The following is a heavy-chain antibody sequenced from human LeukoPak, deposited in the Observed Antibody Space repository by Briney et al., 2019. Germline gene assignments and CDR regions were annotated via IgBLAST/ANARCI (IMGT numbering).Heavy chain of an antibody. J-gene: IGHJ5*02. Sequence: ASVTVSCKASGGTFSSYAISWVRQAPGQGLEWMGGIIPIFGTANYAQKFQGRVTITADESTSTAYMELSSLRSEDTAVYYCAREGGHYYDSSGYYSAWGQGTLVTVSS. D-gene: IGHD3-22*01. CDR2: IIPIFGTA. V-gene: IGHV1-69*13. CDR3: AREGGHYYDSSGYYSA. CDR1: GGTFSSYA.